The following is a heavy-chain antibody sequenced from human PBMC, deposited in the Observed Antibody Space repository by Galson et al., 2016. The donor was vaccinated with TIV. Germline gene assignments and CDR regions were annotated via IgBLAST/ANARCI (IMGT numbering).Heavy chain of an antibody. Sequence: SVKVSCKASGYPFTDSWMHWVRQAPGEGLEWMGWIDPNSGATLYAQKFQGRVTMTRDTSTSTTYVELSRLTSDDTADYYCAGGGVIRGLDFWGQGTLVTVSS. J-gene: IGHJ4*02. D-gene: IGHD3-16*02. CDR2: IDPNSGAT. V-gene: IGHV1-2*02. CDR3: AGGGVIRGLDF. CDR1: GYPFTDSW.